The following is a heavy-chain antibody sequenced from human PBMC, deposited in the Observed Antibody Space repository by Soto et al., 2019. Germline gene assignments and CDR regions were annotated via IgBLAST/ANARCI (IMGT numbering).Heavy chain of an antibody. V-gene: IGHV3-74*01. CDR3: ARGPLDHTKSAYVGDS. CDR1: QFTFRNYW. CDR2: SNSDGTST. J-gene: IGHJ4*02. D-gene: IGHD2-8*01. Sequence: GGSLRLSCAASQFTFRNYWMHWVRQAPGKGLVWVSRSNSDGTSTSYADSVKGRFTISRDNAKNTLYLQMNSLRVEDTAVYYCARGPLDHTKSAYVGDSWGQGTLVTVSS.